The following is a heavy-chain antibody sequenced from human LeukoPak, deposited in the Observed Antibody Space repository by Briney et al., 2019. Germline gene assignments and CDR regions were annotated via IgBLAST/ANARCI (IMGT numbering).Heavy chain of an antibody. Sequence: SETLSLTCSVSGGSMYSNYWSWIRQTAGKGLEWIGRFYVGVGPNYNPSFKSRVTMSADTSKNQLVLKLSAVTAADTAVYYCARMRPYDSTGYSPGHYMDVWGKGTTVTVYS. J-gene: IGHJ6*03. CDR1: GGSMYSNY. V-gene: IGHV4-4*07. CDR2: FYVGVGP. D-gene: IGHD3-22*01. CDR3: ARMRPYDSTGYSPGHYMDV.